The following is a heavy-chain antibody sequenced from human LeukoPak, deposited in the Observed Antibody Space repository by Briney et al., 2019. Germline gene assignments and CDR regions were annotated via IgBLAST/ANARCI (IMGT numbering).Heavy chain of an antibody. CDR1: GFTFSSYW. J-gene: IGHJ6*03. V-gene: IGHV3-7*03. Sequence: GGSLRLSCAASGFTFSSYWMSWVRQAPGKGLEWVANIKQGGSEKYYVDSVKGRFTISRDNAKNSLYLQMNSLRAEDTAVYYCARTADYDILTGFPLYYMDVWGKGTMVTISS. CDR2: IKQGGSEK. CDR3: ARTADYDILTGFPLYYMDV. D-gene: IGHD3-9*01.